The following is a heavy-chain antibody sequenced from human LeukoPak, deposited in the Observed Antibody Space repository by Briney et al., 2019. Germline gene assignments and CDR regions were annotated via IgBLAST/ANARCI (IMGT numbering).Heavy chain of an antibody. CDR2: ISSSSSYI. J-gene: IGHJ3*02. CDR1: GFTFSSYS. Sequence: GGSLRLSCAAPGFTFSSYSMNWVRQAPGKGLEWASSISSSSSYIYYADSVKGRFTISRDNAKNSLYLQMNSLRAEDTAVYYCARERYCSSTSCYIDAFDIWGQGTMVTVSS. CDR3: ARERYCSSTSCYIDAFDI. V-gene: IGHV3-21*01. D-gene: IGHD2-2*02.